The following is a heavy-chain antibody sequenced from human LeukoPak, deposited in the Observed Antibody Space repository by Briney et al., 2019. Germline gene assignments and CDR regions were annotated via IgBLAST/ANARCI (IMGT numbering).Heavy chain of an antibody. Sequence: PGGSLRLSCAASGFTFNNYWMHWVRQAPSKGLVWVSRISSDGSGTMYADSVRGRFTISRDNAKNTLYLQMNSLRAEDTAVYYCARGDGYNWEYYFDYWGQGTLVTVSS. CDR3: ARGDGYNWEYYFDY. D-gene: IGHD5-24*01. J-gene: IGHJ4*02. CDR2: ISSDGSGT. V-gene: IGHV3-74*03. CDR1: GFTFNNYW.